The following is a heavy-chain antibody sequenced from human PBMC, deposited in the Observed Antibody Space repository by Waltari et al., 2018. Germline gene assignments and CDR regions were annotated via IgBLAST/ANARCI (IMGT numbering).Heavy chain of an antibody. D-gene: IGHD6-6*01. V-gene: IGHV4-61*09. CDR2: IYTSGST. CDR1: GGSISSGSYS. CDR3: ATPSSIASQGAFDI. J-gene: IGHJ3*02. Sequence: QVQLQESGPGLVKPSQTLSLTCTVSGGSISSGSYSWSWIRQPAGKGLEWIGYIYTSGSTNYNPSLKSRVTISVDTSKNQFSLKLSSVTAADTAVYYCATPSSIASQGAFDIWGQGTMVTVSS.